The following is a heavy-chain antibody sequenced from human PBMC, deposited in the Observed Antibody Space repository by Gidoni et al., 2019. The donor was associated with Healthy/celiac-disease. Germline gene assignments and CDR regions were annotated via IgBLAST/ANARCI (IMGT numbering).Heavy chain of an antibody. Sequence: QVQLQQWGAGLLKPSETLSLTCAVYGGSFSGYYWSWIRQPPGKGLEWIGEINHSGSTNYNPSLKSRVTISVDTSKNQFSLKLSSVTAADTAVYYCARGRRCTGGVCYTTLYFDYWGQGTLVTVSS. CDR3: ARGRRCTGGVCYTTLYFDY. CDR2: INHSGST. J-gene: IGHJ4*02. D-gene: IGHD2-8*02. V-gene: IGHV4-34*01. CDR1: GGSFSGYY.